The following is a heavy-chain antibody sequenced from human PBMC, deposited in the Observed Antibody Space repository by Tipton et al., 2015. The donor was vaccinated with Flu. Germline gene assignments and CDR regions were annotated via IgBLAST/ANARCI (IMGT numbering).Heavy chain of an antibody. CDR2: SNHNGNA. CDR3: ARRDFSNYVSAPKNWVEP. Sequence: TLSLTCSVSGDSIGRADCWGWFRQPPGRGLEWFGNSNHNGNAYHNPSLKSRVTISVDRSKNRFSLKLSSVTAADTAVYSCARRDFSNYVSAPKNWVEPWGQAPLLTGS. CDR1: GDSIGRADC. D-gene: IGHD4-11*01. V-gene: IGHV4-38-2*01. J-gene: IGHJ5*02.